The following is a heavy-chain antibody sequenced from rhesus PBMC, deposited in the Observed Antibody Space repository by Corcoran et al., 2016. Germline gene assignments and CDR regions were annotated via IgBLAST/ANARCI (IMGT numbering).Heavy chain of an antibody. J-gene: IGHJ4*01. CDR1: GGSISGYFY. Sequence: QVQLQQWGEGLVKPSETLSLTCAVYGGSISGYFYWSWIRQPPGKGLEGIGYIYGNSASTNYNPSLKNRVTISKDTSKNQFSLKLSSVTAADTAVYYCARELQYLDWLSDFDYWGQGVLVTVSS. CDR3: ARELQYLDWLSDFDY. V-gene: IGHV4-73*01. CDR2: IYGNSAST. D-gene: IGHD3-3*01.